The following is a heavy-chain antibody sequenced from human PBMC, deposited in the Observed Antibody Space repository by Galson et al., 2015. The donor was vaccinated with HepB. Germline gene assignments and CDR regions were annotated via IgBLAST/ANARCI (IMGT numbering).Heavy chain of an antibody. CDR1: GGSFSGYY. CDR3: ARGRPSVTMVRGAPFQH. J-gene: IGHJ1*01. V-gene: IGHV4-34*01. Sequence: LTCAVYGGSFSGYYWSWIRQPPGKGLEWIGEINHSGSTNYNPSLKSRVTISVDTSKNQFSLKLSSVTAADTAVYYCARGRPSVTMVRGAPFQHWGQGTLVTVSS. D-gene: IGHD3-10*01. CDR2: INHSGST.